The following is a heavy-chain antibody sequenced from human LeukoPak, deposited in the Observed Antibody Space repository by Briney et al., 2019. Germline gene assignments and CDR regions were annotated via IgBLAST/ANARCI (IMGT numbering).Heavy chain of an antibody. CDR1: GGSISSSGYY. D-gene: IGHD4-23*01. CDR3: ATSPQYGGY. Sequence: SETLSLTCTVSGGSISSSGYYWGWSRQPPGKGLEWIGTIYYRASTQYNPSLKRRVPISVDTSKNQFSLKLSSVTAADTAVYYCATSPQYGGYLGQGTLVTVSS. CDR2: IYYRAST. V-gene: IGHV4-39*01. J-gene: IGHJ4*02.